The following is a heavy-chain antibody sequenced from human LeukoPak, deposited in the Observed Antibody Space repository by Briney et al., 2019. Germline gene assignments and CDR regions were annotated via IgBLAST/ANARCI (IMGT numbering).Heavy chain of an antibody. CDR3: ARDYSKGAAAATRYYYYYGMDV. Sequence: ASVKVSCKASGYTFTSYYMHWVRQAPGQGLEWMGIINPSGGSTSYAQKFQGRVTMTRDTSTSTVYMELSSLRSEDTAVYYCARDYSKGAAAATRYYYYYGMDVWGEGTTVTVSS. D-gene: IGHD6-13*01. CDR2: INPSGGST. CDR1: GYTFTSYY. J-gene: IGHJ6*04. V-gene: IGHV1-46*01.